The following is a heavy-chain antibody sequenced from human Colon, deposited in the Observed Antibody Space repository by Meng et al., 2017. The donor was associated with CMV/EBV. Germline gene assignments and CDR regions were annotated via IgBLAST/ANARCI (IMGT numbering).Heavy chain of an antibody. J-gene: IGHJ6*02. D-gene: IGHD2-2*02. Sequence: SVKVSCKASGGSFSSYAISWVRQAPGQGLEWMGGIIPLLNVAKYAQKFQGRVTITADKSTNTAYMELTGLRSEDTAVYYCARDPDIVVVPDAIRGYHYYGLDVWGQGTTVTVSS. CDR2: IIPLLNVA. V-gene: IGHV1-69*10. CDR3: ARDPDIVVVPDAIRGYHYYGLDV. CDR1: GGSFSSYA.